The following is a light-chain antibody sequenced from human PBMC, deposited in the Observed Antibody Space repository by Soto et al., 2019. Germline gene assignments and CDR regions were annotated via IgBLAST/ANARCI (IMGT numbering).Light chain of an antibody. J-gene: IGKJ2*01. CDR2: AAS. Sequence: DIQMTQSPSSLSASVGDRVTITCRASQSISSYLNWYQQKPGKAPKLLIYAASSLQSGVPSRFSGSGSGTDFTLXIXSLXPXXFATYYCQQSYSTPLYTFGQGTKLEIK. CDR1: QSISSY. V-gene: IGKV1-39*01. CDR3: QQSYSTPLYT.